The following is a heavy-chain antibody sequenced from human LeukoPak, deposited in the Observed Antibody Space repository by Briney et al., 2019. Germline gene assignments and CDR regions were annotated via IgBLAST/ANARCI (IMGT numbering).Heavy chain of an antibody. D-gene: IGHD5-18*01. CDR2: ISSSSSYI. V-gene: IGHV3-21*01. J-gene: IGHJ4*02. CDR3: AREIQLWSYYLDY. CDR1: GFTFSSYS. Sequence: KPGGSLRLSCAASGFTFSSYSMNWARQAPGKGLEWVSSISSSSSYIYYADSVKGRFTISRDNAKNSLYLQMNSLRAEDTAVYYCAREIQLWSYYLDYWGQGTLVTVSS.